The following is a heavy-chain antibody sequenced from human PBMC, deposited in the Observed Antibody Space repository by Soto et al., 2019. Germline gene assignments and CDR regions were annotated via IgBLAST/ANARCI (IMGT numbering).Heavy chain of an antibody. Sequence: QLQLQESGPGLVKPSETLSLTCSVSGDSINSDNYYWGWIRQPPGKGLEWIGSIYYRGNTYYNPSHNLGVTISLKMSKGHFSLKLTSVTAADSLVFFCAKLEGRPTLSYHFDHWGQGTLVPVSS. CDR1: GDSINSDNYY. J-gene: IGHJ4*02. V-gene: IGHV4-39*01. D-gene: IGHD2-2*01. CDR3: AKLEGRPTLSYHFDH. CDR2: IYYRGNT.